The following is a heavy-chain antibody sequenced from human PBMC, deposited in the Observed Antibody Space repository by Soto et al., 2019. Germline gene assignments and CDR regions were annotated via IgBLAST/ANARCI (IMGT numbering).Heavy chain of an antibody. J-gene: IGHJ6*03. Sequence: QVQLQESGPGLVKPSETLSLTCTVSGGSISSYYWSWIRQPPGKGLEWIGYIYYSGSTNYNPSLKSRVTISVDTSKNQFSLKLSSVTAADTAVYYCARVTMVPYYMDVWGKGTTVTVSS. CDR1: GGSISSYY. D-gene: IGHD3-10*01. V-gene: IGHV4-59*08. CDR3: ARVTMVPYYMDV. CDR2: IYYSGST.